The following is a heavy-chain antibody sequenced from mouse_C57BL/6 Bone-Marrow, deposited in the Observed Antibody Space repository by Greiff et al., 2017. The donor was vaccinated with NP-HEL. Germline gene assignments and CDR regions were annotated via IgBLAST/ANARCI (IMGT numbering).Heavy chain of an antibody. CDR1: GFTFTDYY. CDR3: ARYSRGRFAY. CDR2: IRNKANGYTT. J-gene: IGHJ3*01. V-gene: IGHV7-3*01. Sequence: EVQVVESGGGLVQPGGSLSLSCAASGFTFTDYYMSWVRQPPGKALEWLGFIRNKANGYTTEYSASVKGRFTISREKSQSILYLQMNALGAEDSATYYCARYSRGRFAYWGQGTLVTVSA.